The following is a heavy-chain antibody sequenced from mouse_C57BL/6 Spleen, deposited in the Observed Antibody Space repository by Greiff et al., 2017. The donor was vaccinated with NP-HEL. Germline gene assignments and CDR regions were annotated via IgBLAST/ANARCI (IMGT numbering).Heavy chain of an antibody. CDR2: IDPENGDT. CDR1: GFNIKDDY. V-gene: IGHV14-4*01. Sequence: VHVKQSGAELVRPGASVKLSCTASGFNIKDDYMHWVKQRPEQGLEWIGWIDPENGDTEYASKFQGKATITADTSSNTAYLQLSSLTSEDTAVYYCTTGDKDYFDYWGQGTTLTVSS. CDR3: TTGDKDYFDY. J-gene: IGHJ2*01.